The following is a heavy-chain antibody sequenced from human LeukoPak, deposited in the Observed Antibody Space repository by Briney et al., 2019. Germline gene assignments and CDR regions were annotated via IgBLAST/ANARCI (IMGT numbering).Heavy chain of an antibody. CDR3: ARETYYYDSSGYFDAFDI. V-gene: IGHV4-59*01. CDR1: GGSISSYY. Sequence: SETLSLTCTVSGGSISSYYWSWIRQPPGKGLEWIGYIYYSGSTNYNPSLKSRVTISVNTSKNQFSLKLSSVTAADTAVYYCARETYYYDSSGYFDAFDIWGQGTMVTVSS. CDR2: IYYSGST. D-gene: IGHD3-22*01. J-gene: IGHJ3*02.